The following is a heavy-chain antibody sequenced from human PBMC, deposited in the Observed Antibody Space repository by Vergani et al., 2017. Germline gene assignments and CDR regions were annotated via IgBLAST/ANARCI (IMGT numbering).Heavy chain of an antibody. CDR3: ARDYSGSYLRDSFDI. CDR1: GFTFSSYS. V-gene: IGHV3-48*02. Sequence: EVQLVESGGGLVQPGGSLRLSCAASGFTFSSYSTNWVRQAPGMGLEWVSYISSSSSTIYYADSVKGRFTISRDNAKNSLYLQMNSLRDEDTAVYYCARDYSGSYLRDSFDIWGQGTMVTVSS. CDR2: ISSSSSTI. D-gene: IGHD1-26*01. J-gene: IGHJ3*02.